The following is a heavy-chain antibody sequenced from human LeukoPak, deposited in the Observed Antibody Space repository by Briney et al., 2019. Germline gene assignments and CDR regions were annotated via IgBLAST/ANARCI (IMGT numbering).Heavy chain of an antibody. J-gene: IGHJ4*02. D-gene: IGHD1-26*01. CDR3: ARGVGANSFDY. Sequence: PETLSLTCTVSGGSISSYYWSWVRQPPGKGLEWIGYIYYSGSTNYNPSLKSRVTISVDPSKNQFSLKLSSVTAADTAVYYCARGVGANSFDYWGQGTLVTVSS. CDR2: IYYSGST. CDR1: GGSISSYY. V-gene: IGHV4-59*01.